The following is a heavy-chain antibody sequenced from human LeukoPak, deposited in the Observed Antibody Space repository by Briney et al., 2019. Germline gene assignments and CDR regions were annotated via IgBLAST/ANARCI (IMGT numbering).Heavy chain of an antibody. CDR1: GYTFTSYG. CDR3: ALKYYYDSSGPRGSFDY. V-gene: IGHV1-18*01. D-gene: IGHD3-22*01. J-gene: IGHJ4*02. Sequence: ASVKVSCKASGYTFTSYGISWVRQAPGQGLEWMGWISAYNGNTNYAQKLQGRVTMTTDTSTSTAYMELRSLRSDDTAVYYCALKYYYDSSGPRGSFDYWGQGTLVTVSP. CDR2: ISAYNGNT.